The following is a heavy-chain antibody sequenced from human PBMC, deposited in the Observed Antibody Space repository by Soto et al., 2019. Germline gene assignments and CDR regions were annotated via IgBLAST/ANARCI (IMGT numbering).Heavy chain of an antibody. D-gene: IGHD3-22*01. CDR1: GYNFNTYG. V-gene: IGHV1-18*01. CDR2: ISGYNGYT. Sequence: QVQLVQSGAQVRRPGTSVRISCTTSGYNFNTYGIIWVRQAPGQGLEWMGWISGYNGYTKYAQSLEDRVTLSTDTATRTACLELRNLRSGDTALDFCARDRDYSHTDADVDYWGQGTQVTVSS. CDR3: ARDRDYSHTDADVDY. J-gene: IGHJ4*02.